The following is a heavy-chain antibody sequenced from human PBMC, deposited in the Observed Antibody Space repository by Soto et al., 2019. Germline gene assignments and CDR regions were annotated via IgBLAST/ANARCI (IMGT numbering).Heavy chain of an antibody. Sequence: QVQLQESGPGLVKPSQTLSLTCTVSGGSISSGDYYWSWIRQPPGKGLEWIGYIYYSGSTYYNPSLKSRVTISVDTPKTQFSLKLSSVTAAETAVYYCARDRELGIYYYYGMDVWGQGTTVTVSS. J-gene: IGHJ6*02. CDR1: GGSISSGDYY. CDR2: IYYSGST. CDR3: ARDRELGIYYYYGMDV. D-gene: IGHD7-27*01. V-gene: IGHV4-30-4*01.